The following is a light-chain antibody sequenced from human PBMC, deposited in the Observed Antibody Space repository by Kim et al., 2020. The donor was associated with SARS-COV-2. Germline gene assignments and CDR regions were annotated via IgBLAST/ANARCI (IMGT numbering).Light chain of an antibody. CDR3: QQYDNLPLT. CDR2: DAS. V-gene: IGKV1-33*01. J-gene: IGKJ4*01. CDR1: QGITHY. Sequence: DIRMTQSPPSLSASVGDRVTISCQASQGITHYLNWFHQKPGKAPNLLIYDASTLETGVPSRFSGSGFGTHFTLIISSLQPEDIGTYYCQQYDNLPLTFGGGTKVESN.